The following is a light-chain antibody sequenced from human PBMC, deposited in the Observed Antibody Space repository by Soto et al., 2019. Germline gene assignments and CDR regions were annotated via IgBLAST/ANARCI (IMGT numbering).Light chain of an antibody. J-gene: IGKJ1*01. CDR2: GAS. V-gene: IGKV3-15*01. CDR1: QRVRDSY. CDR3: QQYNNWPSWT. Sequence: EIVLTQSPGTLSLSPGERATLSCMASQRVRDSYLAWYQQKPGQAPRLLIYGASTRATGIPARFSGSGSGTEFTLTISSLQSEDFAVYYCQQYNNWPSWTFGQGTKVDIK.